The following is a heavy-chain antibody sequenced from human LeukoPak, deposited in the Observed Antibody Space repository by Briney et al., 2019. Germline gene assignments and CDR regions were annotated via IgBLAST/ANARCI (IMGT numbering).Heavy chain of an antibody. CDR1: GYSFNSYW. Sequence: GESLKISCKASGYSFNSYWIGWVRQMPGKGLEWMGIIYPGDSDTRYSPSFQGQVTMSADKSISTAYLQWSSLKASDTAMYCCARLGDHSFDIWGQGTMVSVSS. V-gene: IGHV5-51*01. CDR3: ARLGDHSFDI. D-gene: IGHD4-17*01. CDR2: IYPGDSDT. J-gene: IGHJ3*02.